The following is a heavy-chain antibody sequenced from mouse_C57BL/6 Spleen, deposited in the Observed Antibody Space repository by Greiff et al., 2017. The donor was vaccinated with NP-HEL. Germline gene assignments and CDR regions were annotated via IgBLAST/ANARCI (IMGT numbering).Heavy chain of an antibody. Sequence: QVQLQQSGAELVRPGASVTLSCKASGYTFTDYEMHWVKQTPVHGLEWIGAIDPETGGTAYTQKFKGKAILTADKSSSTAYMELRSLTSEDSAVYYCTEVYYYGSSYGAMDYWGQGTSVTVSS. D-gene: IGHD1-1*01. J-gene: IGHJ4*01. CDR3: TEVYYYGSSYGAMDY. CDR2: IDPETGGT. V-gene: IGHV1-15*01. CDR1: GYTFTDYE.